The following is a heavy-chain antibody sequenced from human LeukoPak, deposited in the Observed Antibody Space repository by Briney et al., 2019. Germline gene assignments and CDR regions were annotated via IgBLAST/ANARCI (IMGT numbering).Heavy chain of an antibody. Sequence: AGGSLRVSCAASGSSFSKYGMNWVRQAPGKGLEWVAFIHADGTKIYYRESVKGRFTVSRDNSNNILYLQMNGLTPEDTAIYFCAKDRVAATLYFDSWGQGTLVSVSS. V-gene: IGHV3-30*02. CDR1: GSSFSKYG. D-gene: IGHD6-13*01. CDR3: AKDRVAATLYFDS. CDR2: IHADGTKI. J-gene: IGHJ4*02.